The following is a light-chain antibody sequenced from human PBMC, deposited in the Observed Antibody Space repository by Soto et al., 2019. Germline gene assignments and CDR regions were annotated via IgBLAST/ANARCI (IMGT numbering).Light chain of an antibody. CDR2: HAS. Sequence: DIQMTQSPSSLSASVGDIVTITCQASQDISNYLNWYQQKPGKAPKLLXYHASNLETGVPSRFSGSGSGTDFTFTISSLQPEDIETYYCQQYDNLPITFGQGTRLEIK. J-gene: IGKJ5*01. CDR3: QQYDNLPIT. V-gene: IGKV1-33*01. CDR1: QDISNY.